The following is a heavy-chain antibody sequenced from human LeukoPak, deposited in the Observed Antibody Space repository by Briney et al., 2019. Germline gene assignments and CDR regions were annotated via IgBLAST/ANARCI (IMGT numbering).Heavy chain of an antibody. CDR1: GYTFTGYY. D-gene: IGHD6-13*01. CDR3: ARDRIAAAGNYYYYGMDV. V-gene: IGHV1-2*02. CDR2: INPNSGGT. J-gene: IGHJ6*02. Sequence: GASVKVSCKASGYTFTGYYMRWVRQAPGQGLEWKGWINPNSGGTNYAQKFQGRVTMTRDTSISTAYMELSRLRSDDTAVYYCARDRIAAAGNYYYYGMDVWGQGTTVTVSS.